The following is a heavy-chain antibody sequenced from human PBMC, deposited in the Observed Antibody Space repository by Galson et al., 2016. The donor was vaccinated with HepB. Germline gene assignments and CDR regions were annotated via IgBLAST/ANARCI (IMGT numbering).Heavy chain of an antibody. CDR2: IYWDDDK. D-gene: IGHD1-26*01. CDR1: GFSLRTSGVG. CDR3: AHVDEGATGCFDY. J-gene: IGHJ4*02. V-gene: IGHV2-5*02. Sequence: PALVKPPQTLTLTCTFSGFSLRTSGVGVGWIRQPPGKALEWLAVIYWDDDKSYSPSLKSRLTITKDTSKNQVVLTMTNMDPLDTATFHCAHVDEGATGCFDYWGQGTLVTVSS.